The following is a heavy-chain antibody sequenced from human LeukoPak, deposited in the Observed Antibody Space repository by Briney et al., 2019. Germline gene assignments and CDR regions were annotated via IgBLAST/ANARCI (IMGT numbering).Heavy chain of an antibody. J-gene: IGHJ6*02. CDR3: ARDHLRMVRGVIDRWYYYYYYGMDV. D-gene: IGHD3-10*01. CDR1: GFTFSSYS. CDR2: ISSSSSYI. V-gene: IGHV3-21*01. Sequence: GGSLRLSCAASGFTFSSYSMNWVRQAPGKGLEWVSSISSSSSYIYYADSVKGRFTISRDNSKNTLYLQMNSLRAEDTAVYYCARDHLRMVRGVIDRWYYYYYYGMDVWGQGTTVTVSS.